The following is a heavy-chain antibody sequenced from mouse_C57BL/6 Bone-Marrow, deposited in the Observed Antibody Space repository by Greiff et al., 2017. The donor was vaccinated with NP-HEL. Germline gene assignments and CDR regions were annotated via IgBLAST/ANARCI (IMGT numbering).Heavy chain of an antibody. D-gene: IGHD1-2*01. V-gene: IGHV1-26*01. CDR3: ANHYYWYFDV. Sequence: VQLQQSGPELVKPGASVKISCKASGYTFTDYYMNWVKQSHGKSLEWIGDINPNNGGTSYNQKFKGKATLTVDKSSSTAYMELRSLTSEDSAVYYCANHYYWYFDVWGTGTTVTVSS. CDR2: INPNNGGT. CDR1: GYTFTDYY. J-gene: IGHJ1*03.